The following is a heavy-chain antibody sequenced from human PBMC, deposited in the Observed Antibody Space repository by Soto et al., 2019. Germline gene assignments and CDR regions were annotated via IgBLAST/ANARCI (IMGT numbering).Heavy chain of an antibody. CDR2: ADYSGGT. V-gene: IGHV4-34*01. CDR3: AILNTIGWYFED. CDR1: GRSFSNPYYY. Sequence: QVQLQQWGAGLLKPSETLSLTCAGYGRSFSNPYYYWTWIRQPPGKGLEWIGEADYSGGTNYTSSLESRVTISLDTSQNHFSMRLTSVTATDTAVYYCAILNTIGWYFEDWGQGTLVTVSS. J-gene: IGHJ4*02. D-gene: IGHD6-19*01.